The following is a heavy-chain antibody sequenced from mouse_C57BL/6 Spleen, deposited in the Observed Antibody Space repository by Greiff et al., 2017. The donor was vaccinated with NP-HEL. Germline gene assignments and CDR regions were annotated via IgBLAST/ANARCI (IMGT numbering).Heavy chain of an antibody. CDR2: INPYNGGT. D-gene: IGHD2-2*01. V-gene: IGHV1-19*01. J-gene: IGHJ2*01. CDR3: ARRDGYDGYYFDY. Sequence: SGPVLVKPGASVKMSCKASGYTFTDYYMNWVKQSPGQSLEWIGVINPYNGGTSYNQKFKGKATLTVDKSSSTAYMELNSLTTEDSAVYYCARRDGYDGYYFDYWGQGTTLTVSS. CDR1: GYTFTDYY.